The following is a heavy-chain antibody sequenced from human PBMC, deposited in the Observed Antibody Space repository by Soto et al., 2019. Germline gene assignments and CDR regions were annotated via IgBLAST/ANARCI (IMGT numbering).Heavy chain of an antibody. J-gene: IGHJ5*02. CDR2: INPNSGGT. CDR1: GYTFTGYY. Sequence: GASVKVSCKASGYTFTGYYMHWVRQAPGQGLEWMGWINPNSGGTNYAQKFQGRATMTRDTSISTAYMELSRLRSDDTAVYYCARDIAARLDWFDPWGQGTLVTVSS. D-gene: IGHD6-6*01. V-gene: IGHV1-2*02. CDR3: ARDIAARLDWFDP.